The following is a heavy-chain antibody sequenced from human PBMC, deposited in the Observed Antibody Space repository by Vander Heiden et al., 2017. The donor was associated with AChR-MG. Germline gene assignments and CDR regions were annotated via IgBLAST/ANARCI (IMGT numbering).Heavy chain of an antibody. CDR1: GFPFSSYG. Sequence: QVQLVESGGGVVQPGRSLRLSCAASGFPFSSYGMHWVRQAPGKGLEWVAVISYDGSNKYYADSVKGRFTISRDNSKNTLYLQMNSLRAEDTAVYYCAKDVAAAQFDYWGQGTLVTVSS. CDR3: AKDVAAAQFDY. D-gene: IGHD6-13*01. J-gene: IGHJ4*02. CDR2: ISYDGSNK. V-gene: IGHV3-30*18.